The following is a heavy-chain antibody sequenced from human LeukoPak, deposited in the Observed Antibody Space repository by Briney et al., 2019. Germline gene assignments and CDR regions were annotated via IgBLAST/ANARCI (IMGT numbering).Heavy chain of an antibody. D-gene: IGHD6-13*01. CDR2: ISGSGGST. V-gene: IGHV3-23*01. CDR1: GFTFSSYA. Sequence: PGGSLRLSCAASGFTFSSYAMSWVRQAPGKGLEWVSAISGSGGSTYYADSVKGRFTISRDNSKNTLYLQMSSLRAEDTAVYYCANPPAAAVSYYFDYWGQGTLVTVSS. J-gene: IGHJ4*02. CDR3: ANPPAAAVSYYFDY.